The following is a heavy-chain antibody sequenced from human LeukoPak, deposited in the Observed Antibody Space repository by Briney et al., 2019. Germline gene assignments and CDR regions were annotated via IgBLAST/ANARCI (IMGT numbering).Heavy chain of an antibody. V-gene: IGHV1-69*13. D-gene: IGHD5-12*01. CDR2: IIPIFGTA. CDR1: GYTFTTYY. J-gene: IGHJ4*02. CDR3: ARSKLAGYSGSFDY. Sequence: GASVKVSCKASGYTFTTYYIHWVRQAPGQGLEWMGGIIPIFGTANYAQKFQGRVTITADESTSTAYMELSRLRSDDTAVYYCARSKLAGYSGSFDYWGQGTLVTVSS.